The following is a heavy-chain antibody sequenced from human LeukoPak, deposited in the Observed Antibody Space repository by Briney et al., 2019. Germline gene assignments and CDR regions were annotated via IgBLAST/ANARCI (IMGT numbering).Heavy chain of an antibody. CDR1: GFTFSAFW. J-gene: IGHJ5*02. V-gene: IGHV3-74*01. CDR3: ARALDFWSGYYWFDP. D-gene: IGHD3-3*01. CDR2: VNTDESAT. Sequence: GGSLRLSCAASGFTFSAFWMHWVRQAPGKGLVWVSCVNTDESATIYADSVKGRFTISRDNAKNTLYLQMDSLRAEDTAVYYCARALDFWSGYYWFDPWGQGTLVTVSS.